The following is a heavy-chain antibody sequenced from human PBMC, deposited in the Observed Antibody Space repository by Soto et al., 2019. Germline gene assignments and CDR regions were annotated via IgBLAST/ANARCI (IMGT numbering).Heavy chain of an antibody. D-gene: IGHD6-13*01. V-gene: IGHV4-34*01. CDR1: GGSFSGYY. J-gene: IGHJ5*02. Sequence: SETLSLTCAVYGGSFSGYYWSWIRQPPGKGLEWIGEINHSGSTNYNPSLKSRVTISVDTSKNQFSLKLSSVTAADTAVYYCASTIAAATDVRNWFDPWGQGTLVTVSS. CDR2: INHSGST. CDR3: ASTIAAATDVRNWFDP.